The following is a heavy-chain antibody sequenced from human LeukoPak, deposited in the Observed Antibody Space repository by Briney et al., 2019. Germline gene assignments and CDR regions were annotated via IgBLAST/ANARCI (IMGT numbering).Heavy chain of an antibody. V-gene: IGHV1-46*01. D-gene: IGHD3-3*01. CDR3: ARGYYDFPF. J-gene: IGHJ4*02. CDR1: GYIFTNYY. CDR2: INPIGGST. Sequence: ASVKVSCKASGYIFTNYYMHWVRQAPGQGLEWMGIINPIGGSTTYAQNFQGRVTMTRDTSTSTVYMDLTSLRSEDTAVYYCARGYYDFPFWGQGTLVTVSS.